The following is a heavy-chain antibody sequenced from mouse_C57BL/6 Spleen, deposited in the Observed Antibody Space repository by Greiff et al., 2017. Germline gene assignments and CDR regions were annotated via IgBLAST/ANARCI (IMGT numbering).Heavy chain of an antibody. D-gene: IGHD2-3*01. CDR1: GFTFSSYA. V-gene: IGHV5-4*01. CDR3: AREFYEGYFDY. CDR2: ISDGGSYT. J-gene: IGHJ2*01. Sequence: EVQRVESGGGLVKPGGSLKLSCAASGFTFSSYAMSWVRQTPEKRLEWVATISDGGSYTYYPDNVKGRFTSSRDNAKNSLYLQMSHLKSEDTAMYYCAREFYEGYFDYWGQGTTLTVSS.